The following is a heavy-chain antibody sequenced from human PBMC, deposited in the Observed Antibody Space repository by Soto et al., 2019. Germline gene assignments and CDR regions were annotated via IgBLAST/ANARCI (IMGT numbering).Heavy chain of an antibody. D-gene: IGHD6-13*01. CDR3: TSYIAAAGTDY. CDR2: IRSKANSYAT. V-gene: IGHV3-73*01. CDR1: GFTFSGSA. J-gene: IGHJ4*02. Sequence: GGSLRLSCAASGFTFSGSAMHWVRQASGKGLEWVGRIRSKANSYATAYAASVKGRFTISRDDSKNTAYLQMNSLKTEDTAVYYCTSYIAAAGTDYWGQGTQVTVSS.